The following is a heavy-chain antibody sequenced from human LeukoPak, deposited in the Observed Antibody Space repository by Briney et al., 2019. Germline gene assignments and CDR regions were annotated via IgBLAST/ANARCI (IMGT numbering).Heavy chain of an antibody. D-gene: IGHD2-2*01. CDR3: ARQADIVVVPAASSINWFDP. J-gene: IGHJ5*02. V-gene: IGHV7-4-1*02. Sequence: ASVKVSCKASGYTFTSYAMNWVRQAPGHGLEWMGWINTNTGNPTYAQGFTGRFVFSLDTSVSTAYLQISSLKAEDTAVYYCARQADIVVVPAASSINWFDPWGQGTLVTVSS. CDR2: INTNTGNP. CDR1: GYTFTSYA.